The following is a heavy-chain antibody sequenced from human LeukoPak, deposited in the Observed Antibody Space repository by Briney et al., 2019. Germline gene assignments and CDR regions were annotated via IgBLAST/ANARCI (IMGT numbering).Heavy chain of an antibody. J-gene: IGHJ4*02. Sequence: GGSLRLSCAASGFTFDDHAMHWVRQAPGKGLEWVSGISWNSGSIGYADSVKGRFTISRDNSKNTLYLQMNSLRAEDTAVYYCAREGTSCFDYWGQGTLVTVSS. V-gene: IGHV3-9*01. CDR2: ISWNSGSI. CDR3: AREGTSCFDY. D-gene: IGHD2-2*01. CDR1: GFTFDDHA.